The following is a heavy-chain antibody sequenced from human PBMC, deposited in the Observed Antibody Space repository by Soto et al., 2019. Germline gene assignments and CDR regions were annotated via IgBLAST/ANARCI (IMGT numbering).Heavy chain of an antibody. CDR3: ATLAGSYGSGSPYAFDI. Sequence: ASVKVSCKASGYTFTSYYMHWVRQAPGQGLEWMGIINPSGGSTSYAQKFQGRVTMTRDTSTSTVYMELSSLRSEDTAVYYCATLAGSYGSGSPYAFDIWGQGTMVTVSS. D-gene: IGHD3-10*01. CDR2: INPSGGST. J-gene: IGHJ3*02. V-gene: IGHV1-46*03. CDR1: GYTFTSYY.